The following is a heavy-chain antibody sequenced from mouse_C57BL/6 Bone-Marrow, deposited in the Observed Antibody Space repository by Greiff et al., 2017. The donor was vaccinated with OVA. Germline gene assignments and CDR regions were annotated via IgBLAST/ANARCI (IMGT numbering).Heavy chain of an antibody. CDR2: IYPRSGNT. CDR3: ARSLIYYYGSYYYAMDY. J-gene: IGHJ4*01. D-gene: IGHD1-1*01. V-gene: IGHV1-81*01. Sequence: QVQLKESGAELARPGASVKLSCKASGYTFTSYGISWVKQRTGQGLEWIGEIYPRSGNTYYNEQFKGKATLTADKSSSTAYMELRSLTSEDSAVYFCARSLIYYYGSYYYAMDYWGQGTSVTVSS. CDR1: GYTFTSYG.